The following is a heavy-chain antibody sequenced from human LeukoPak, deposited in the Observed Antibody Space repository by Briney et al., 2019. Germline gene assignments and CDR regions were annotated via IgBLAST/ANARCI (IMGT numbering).Heavy chain of an antibody. CDR2: INHSGST. CDR1: GGPFSGYY. Sequence: SDPLSLTCAVYGGPFSGYYWRGIRQPPGKGLEWIGEINHSGSTNYNPPLKSRVTLSVDTSKNQFSLKLSSVTAADTAVYYCARRIEYSSSSTHDYWGQGTLVTVSS. CDR3: ARRIEYSSSSTHDY. D-gene: IGHD6-6*01. V-gene: IGHV4-34*01. J-gene: IGHJ4*02.